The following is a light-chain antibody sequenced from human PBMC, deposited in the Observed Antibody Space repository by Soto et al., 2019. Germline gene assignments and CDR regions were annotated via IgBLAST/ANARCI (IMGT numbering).Light chain of an antibody. J-gene: IGKJ2*01. CDR1: QSIKNTY. CDR2: GAS. Sequence: EIVLTQSPGTLSLSPGERGTLSCRASQSIKNTYLAWYQQKPGQAPRLLIYGASTRATGIPDRFSGSGSGTDFTLTISRLEPEDFAVYYCQQYGSMPRTFGQGTKLEI. CDR3: QQYGSMPRT. V-gene: IGKV3-20*01.